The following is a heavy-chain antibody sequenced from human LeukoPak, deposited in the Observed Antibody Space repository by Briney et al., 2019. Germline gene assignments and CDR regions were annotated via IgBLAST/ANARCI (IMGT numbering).Heavy chain of an antibody. CDR1: GFTFSSYS. Sequence: GGSLRLSCAASGFTFSSYSMNWVRQAPGKGLEWVSSISSSSSYIYYADSVKGRFTISRDNAKNSLYLQMNSLRAEDTAVYYCARDRGSGQIVRRWYFDYWGQGTLVTVSS. CDR2: ISSSSSYI. D-gene: IGHD2-15*01. J-gene: IGHJ4*02. CDR3: ARDRGSGQIVRRWYFDY. V-gene: IGHV3-21*01.